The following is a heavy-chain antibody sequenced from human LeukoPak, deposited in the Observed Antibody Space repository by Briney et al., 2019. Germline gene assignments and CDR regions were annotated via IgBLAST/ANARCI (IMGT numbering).Heavy chain of an antibody. CDR2: INAGNGNR. V-gene: IGHV1-3*01. Sequence: GALVKVSCKASAYSFTIYTIHWVRQAPGQRLEWMGWINAGNGNRRYSQNFQGRITITRDTSATTAYMELSSLRPEDTAVYYCARTTRSWYEDNDAFDIWGQGTTVTVSS. CDR3: ARTTRSWYEDNDAFDI. CDR1: AYSFTIYT. D-gene: IGHD6-13*01. J-gene: IGHJ3*02.